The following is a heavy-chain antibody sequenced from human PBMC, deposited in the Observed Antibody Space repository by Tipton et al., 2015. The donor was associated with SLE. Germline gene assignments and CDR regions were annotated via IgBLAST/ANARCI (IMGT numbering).Heavy chain of an antibody. J-gene: IGHJ4*02. V-gene: IGHV4-61*01. CDR3: AREGFDY. CDR1: GGSISSSSYY. Sequence: TLSLTCTVSGGSISSSSYYWGWIRQPPGKGLEWIGYIYTSGSTNYNPSLKSRVTISVDTSKNQFSLKLSSVTAADTAVYYCAREGFDYWGQGTLVTVSS. CDR2: IYTSGST.